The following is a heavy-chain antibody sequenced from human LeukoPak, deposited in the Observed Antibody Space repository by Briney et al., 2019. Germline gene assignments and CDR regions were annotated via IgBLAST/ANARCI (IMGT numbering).Heavy chain of an antibody. CDR1: GFTFSSYA. Sequence: PGGSLRLSCAASGFTFSSYAMSWVRQAPGKGLEWVSGINWNGGSTGYADSVKGRFTISRDNAKNSLYLQMNSLRAEDTALYYCARVDSSSWSGCFYWGQGTLVTVSS. J-gene: IGHJ4*02. D-gene: IGHD6-13*01. CDR3: ARVDSSSWSGCFY. CDR2: INWNGGST. V-gene: IGHV3-20*04.